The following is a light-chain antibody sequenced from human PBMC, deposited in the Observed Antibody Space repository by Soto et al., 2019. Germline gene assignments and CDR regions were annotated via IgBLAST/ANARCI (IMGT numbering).Light chain of an antibody. Sequence: EIVMTQSPATLSVSPGERATLSCRASQSVSFYLAWYQQKPGQAPRLLVYDVSNRAPGVPDRFSGSGSGTEFTLTISSLQPDDFATYYCQQYNSYSPTFGGGTKVDIK. J-gene: IGKJ4*01. CDR2: DVS. CDR3: QQYNSYSPT. V-gene: IGKV3D-15*01. CDR1: QSVSFY.